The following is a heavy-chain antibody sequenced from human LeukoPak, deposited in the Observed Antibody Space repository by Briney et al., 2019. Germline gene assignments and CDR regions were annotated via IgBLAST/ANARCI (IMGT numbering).Heavy chain of an antibody. V-gene: IGHV5-51*01. CDR2: IYFGDSDT. CDR3: ARHSYGLDY. J-gene: IGHJ4*02. CDR1: GYNYS. D-gene: IGHD3-10*01. Sequence: GESLKISCTSSGYNYSIAWVRQMPGKDLEWMGIIYFGDSDTRYSPSFQGQVTISADKSISTAYLQWTSLKASDTAIYFCARHSYGLDYSGPGTLVTVSS.